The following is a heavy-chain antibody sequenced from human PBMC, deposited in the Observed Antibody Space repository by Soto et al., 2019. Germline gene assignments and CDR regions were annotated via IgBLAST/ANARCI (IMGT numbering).Heavy chain of an antibody. CDR1: GYTFTSYG. J-gene: IGHJ6*02. D-gene: IGHD6-13*01. V-gene: IGHV1-18*01. Sequence: GASVKVSCKASGYTFTSYGISWVRQAPGQGLEWMGWISAYNGNTNYAQKLQGRVTMTTDTSTSTAYMELRSLRSDDTAVYYCARDLKQHLVRRHHYYYYSLDPCGPGTTVSVSS. CDR2: ISAYNGNT. CDR3: ARDLKQHLVRRHHYYYYSLDP.